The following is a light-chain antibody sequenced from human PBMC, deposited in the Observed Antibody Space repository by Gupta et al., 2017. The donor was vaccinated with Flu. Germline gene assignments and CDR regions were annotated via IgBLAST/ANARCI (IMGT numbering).Light chain of an antibody. Sequence: ERATLSCRASQSVSSYLAWYQQKPGQAPRLLIYDASNRATGIPARFSGSGSGTDCTLTISSLEPEDFAVYYCQQRSNWPPNTFGQGTKLEIK. CDR2: DAS. CDR1: QSVSSY. V-gene: IGKV3-11*01. J-gene: IGKJ2*01. CDR3: QQRSNWPPNT.